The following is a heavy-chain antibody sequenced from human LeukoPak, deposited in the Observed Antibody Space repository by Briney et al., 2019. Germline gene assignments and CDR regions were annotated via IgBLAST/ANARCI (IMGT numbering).Heavy chain of an antibody. CDR1: GDSISSGDYY. V-gene: IGHV4-61*02. J-gene: IGHJ4*02. Sequence: KASETLSLTCTVSGDSISSGDYYWSWIRQPAGKGLEWIGRISSSGSTNYNPSLKSRVTISVDTSKNQISLKLNSVTAADTAVYYCARDPSSSATSDFWGQGTLVTVSS. CDR2: ISSSGST. D-gene: IGHD5-24*01. CDR3: ARDPSSSATSDF.